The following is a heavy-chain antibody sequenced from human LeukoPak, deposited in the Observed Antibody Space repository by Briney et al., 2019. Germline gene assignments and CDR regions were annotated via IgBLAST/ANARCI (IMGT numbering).Heavy chain of an antibody. CDR1: GGSISSGSYY. V-gene: IGHV4-61*02. CDR2: IYTSGST. J-gene: IGHJ3*02. CDR3: ARVRRRDGYNRELRAFDI. D-gene: IGHD5-24*01. Sequence: PSQTLSLTCTVSGGSISSGSYYWSWIRQPAGKGLEWIGRIYTSGSTNYNPSLKSRVTISVDTSKNQFSLKLSSVTAADTAVYYCARVRRRDGYNRELRAFDIWGQGTMVTVSS.